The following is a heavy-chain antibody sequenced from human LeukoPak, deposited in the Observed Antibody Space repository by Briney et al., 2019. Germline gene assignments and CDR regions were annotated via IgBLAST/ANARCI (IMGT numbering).Heavy chain of an antibody. CDR2: IYYSGST. Sequence: SETLSLTCTVSVGSISSYYWSWIRQPPGKGLEWIGYIYYSGSTNYNPSLKSRVTISVDTSKNQFSLKLSSVTAADTAVYYCAKGEMATITYYYYYYMDVWGKGTTVTVSS. J-gene: IGHJ6*03. CDR3: AKGEMATITYYYYYYMDV. V-gene: IGHV4-59*01. CDR1: VGSISSYY. D-gene: IGHD5-24*01.